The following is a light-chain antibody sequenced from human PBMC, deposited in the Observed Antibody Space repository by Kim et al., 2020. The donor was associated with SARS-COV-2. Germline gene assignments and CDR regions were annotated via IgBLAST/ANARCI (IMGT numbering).Light chain of an antibody. CDR1: SLRSYY. J-gene: IGLJ3*02. CDR2: GKN. CDR3: NSRDSSGYHRV. V-gene: IGLV3-19*01. Sequence: SSELTQDPAVSVALGQTVRITCQGDSLRSYYASWYQQKPGQAPVLVIYGKNNRPSGIPDRFSGSNSGNTASLTNTGAQAEDEADYYCNSRDSSGYHRVFGGGTQLTVL.